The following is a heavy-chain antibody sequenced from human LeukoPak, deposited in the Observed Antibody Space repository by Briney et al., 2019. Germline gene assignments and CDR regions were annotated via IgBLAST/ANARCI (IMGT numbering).Heavy chain of an antibody. CDR3: ARGQDDFWSGFWFDP. D-gene: IGHD3-3*01. J-gene: IGHJ5*02. CDR2: IYYSGST. CDR1: GGSISSYY. V-gene: IGHV4-59*12. Sequence: PSETLSLTCTVSGGSISSYYWSWIRQPPGKGLEWIGYIYYSGSTNYNPSLKSRVTMSVDTSKNQFSLKLSSVTAADTAVYYCARGQDDFWSGFWFDPWGQGTLVTVSS.